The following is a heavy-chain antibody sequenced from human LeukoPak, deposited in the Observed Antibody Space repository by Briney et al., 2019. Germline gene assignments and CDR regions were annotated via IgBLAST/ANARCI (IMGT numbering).Heavy chain of an antibody. J-gene: IGHJ2*01. Sequence: GGSLRLSCAASGFTFSSYGMHWVRQAPGKGLEWGAFIRYDGSNKYYADSVKGRFTISRDNSKNTLYLQMNSLRAEDTAVYYCAKKVSGDWYFDLWGRGTLVTVSS. D-gene: IGHD7-27*01. CDR1: GFTFSSYG. CDR2: IRYDGSNK. V-gene: IGHV3-30*02. CDR3: AKKVSGDWYFDL.